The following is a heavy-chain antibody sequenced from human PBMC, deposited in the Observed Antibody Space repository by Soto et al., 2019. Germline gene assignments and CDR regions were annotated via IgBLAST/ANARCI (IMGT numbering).Heavy chain of an antibody. CDR3: ARIPTVKYYDSSCYSGSAD. CDR2: IKQDGGEK. D-gene: IGHD3-22*01. V-gene: IGHV3-7*01. Sequence: EVQLVESGGGLVQPGGSLRLSCAASGFTFSRYSMSWVRQAPGKGLEWVAIIKQDGGEKYYVDSVRGRFTISRDNSKNSLYLQRNRLTAEDTAVYYCARIPTVKYYDSSCYSGSADWGQGTLVTVSP. CDR1: GFTFSRYS. J-gene: IGHJ4*02.